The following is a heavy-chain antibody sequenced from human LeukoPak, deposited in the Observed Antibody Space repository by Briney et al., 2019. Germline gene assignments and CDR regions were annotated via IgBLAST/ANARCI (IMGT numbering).Heavy chain of an antibody. J-gene: IGHJ6*04. V-gene: IGHV3-11*06. D-gene: IGHD3-9*01. CDR3: ARIGNDILTGYLSYYYGMDV. Sequence: GGSLRLSCAASGFTFSDYYMSWIRQAPGKGLEWVSYISSSSSYTNYADSVKGRFTISRDNAKNSLYLQMNSLRAEDTAVYYCARIGNDILTGYLSYYYGMDVWGKGTTVTVPS. CDR2: ISSSSSYT. CDR1: GFTFSDYY.